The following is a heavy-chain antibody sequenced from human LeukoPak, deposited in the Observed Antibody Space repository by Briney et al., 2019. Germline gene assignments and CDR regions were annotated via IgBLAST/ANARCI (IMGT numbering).Heavy chain of an antibody. D-gene: IGHD4-17*01. Sequence: SETLSLTCTVSGDSISSSGYFWGWVRQPPGKGLEWIGSIYYSGSTYYNPSLKSRVTISVDTSKNQFSLKLSSVTAADTAVYYCASYSTVTGDFDYWGQGTLVTVSS. CDR2: IYYSGST. J-gene: IGHJ4*02. V-gene: IGHV4-39*01. CDR3: ASYSTVTGDFDY. CDR1: GDSISSSGYF.